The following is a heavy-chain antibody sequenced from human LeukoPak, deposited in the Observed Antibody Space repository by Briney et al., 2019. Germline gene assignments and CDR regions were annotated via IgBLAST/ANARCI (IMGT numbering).Heavy chain of an antibody. CDR3: AKGQGAAAGTGTDY. CDR1: GFTFSSYA. V-gene: IGHV3-23*01. CDR2: ISGSGGST. D-gene: IGHD6-13*01. J-gene: IGHJ4*02. Sequence: GGSLRPSCAASGFTFSSYAMSWVRQAPGKGLEWVSAISGSGGSTYYADSVKGRFTISRDNSKNTLYLQMNSLRAEDTAVYYCAKGQGAAAGTGTDYWGQGTLATVSS.